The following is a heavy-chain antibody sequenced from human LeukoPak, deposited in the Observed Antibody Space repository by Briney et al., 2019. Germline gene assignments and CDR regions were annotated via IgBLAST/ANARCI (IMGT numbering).Heavy chain of an antibody. D-gene: IGHD6-13*01. Sequence: GGSLRLSCAASGFTFSSYAMHWVRQTPGKGLEYVSAISSNGGSTYYANSVKGRFTISRDNSKNTLYLQMGSLRAEDMAVYYCARDRVSSSWPYYFDYWGQGTLVTVSS. CDR2: ISSNGGST. CDR3: ARDRVSSSWPYYFDY. CDR1: GFTFSSYA. V-gene: IGHV3-64*01. J-gene: IGHJ4*02.